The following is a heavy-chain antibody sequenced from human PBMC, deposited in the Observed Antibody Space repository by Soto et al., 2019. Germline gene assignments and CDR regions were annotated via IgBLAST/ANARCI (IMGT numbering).Heavy chain of an antibody. J-gene: IGHJ6*02. CDR1: GYSFTSYW. CDR3: ARVTVLRFLEWSVTDV. Sequence: PGESLKISCKGSGYSFTSYWIGWVRQMPGKGLEWMGIIYPGDSDTRYSPSFQGQVTISADKSISTAYLQWSSLKASDTAMYYCARVTVLRFLEWSVTDVRGQATTGTVSS. V-gene: IGHV5-51*01. CDR2: IYPGDSDT. D-gene: IGHD3-3*01.